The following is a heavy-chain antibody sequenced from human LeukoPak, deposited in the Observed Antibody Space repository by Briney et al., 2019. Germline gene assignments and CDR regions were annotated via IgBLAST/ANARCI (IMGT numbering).Heavy chain of an antibody. CDR2: IIPIFGTA. CDR3: AIGYSYGYNWFDP. D-gene: IGHD5-18*01. CDR1: GGTFSSYA. Sequence: SVKVSCKASGGTFSSYAISWVRQAPGQGLEWMGGIIPIFGTANYAQKFQGRVTITTDESTSTAYMELSSLRSEDTAVYYCAIGYSYGYNWFDPWGQGTLVTVSS. J-gene: IGHJ5*02. V-gene: IGHV1-69*05.